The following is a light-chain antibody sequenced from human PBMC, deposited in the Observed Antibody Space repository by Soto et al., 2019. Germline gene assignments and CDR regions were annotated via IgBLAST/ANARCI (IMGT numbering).Light chain of an antibody. Sequence: EFVLTQSPDTLSVSPGDRATLSCRASQSVGRDYLAWYQKKPGQAPRLIIHGASNRATGIPDRFSGSGSGTDFTLSISRLEPEDFAVYYCQQYAKSPITFGQGTRLEIK. CDR3: QQYAKSPIT. CDR2: GAS. V-gene: IGKV3-20*01. CDR1: QSVGRDY. J-gene: IGKJ5*01.